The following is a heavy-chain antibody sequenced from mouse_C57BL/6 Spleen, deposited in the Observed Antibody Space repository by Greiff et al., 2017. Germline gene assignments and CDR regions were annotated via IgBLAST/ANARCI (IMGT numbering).Heavy chain of an antibody. CDR3: ARGYYGNYDYAMDY. D-gene: IGHD2-1*01. Sequence: VQLKESGPGMVKPSQSLSLTCTVTGYSITSGYDWHWIRHFPGNKLEWMGYISYSGSTNYNPSLKSRISITHNTSKNHFFLKLNSVTTEDTATYYCARGYYGNYDYAMDYWGQGTTVTVSS. V-gene: IGHV3-1*01. J-gene: IGHJ4*01. CDR2: ISYSGST. CDR1: GYSITSGYD.